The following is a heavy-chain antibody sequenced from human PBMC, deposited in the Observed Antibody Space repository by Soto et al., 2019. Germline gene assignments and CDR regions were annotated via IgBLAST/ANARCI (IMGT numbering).Heavy chain of an antibody. CDR3: ASRYPGTSVDY. CDR1: GGSFTSNNW. D-gene: IGHD1-7*01. CDR2: IYRTGST. V-gene: IGHV4-4*02. J-gene: IGHJ4*02. Sequence: QVQLQESGPGLVKPSGTLSLTCAVSGGSFTSNNWWTWVRQPPGQGLEWIGEIYRTGSTNYNPSRKSRVTISLDKSENQFSLKVTSLTAADTAVYYCASRYPGTSVDYWGQGTLVTVSS.